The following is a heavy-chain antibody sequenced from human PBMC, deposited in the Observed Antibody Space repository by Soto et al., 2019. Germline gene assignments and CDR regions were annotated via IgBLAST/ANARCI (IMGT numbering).Heavy chain of an antibody. CDR2: IYYSGST. CDR1: GGSISSSSYY. J-gene: IGHJ4*02. Sequence: PSETLSLTCTVSGGSISSSSYYWGWIRQPPGKGLEWIGSIYYSGSTYYNPSLKSRVTISVDTSKNQISLKLSSVTAADTAVYYCARSGRWLQLRPFDYWGQGTLVTVPS. D-gene: IGHD5-12*01. CDR3: ARSGRWLQLRPFDY. V-gene: IGHV4-39*01.